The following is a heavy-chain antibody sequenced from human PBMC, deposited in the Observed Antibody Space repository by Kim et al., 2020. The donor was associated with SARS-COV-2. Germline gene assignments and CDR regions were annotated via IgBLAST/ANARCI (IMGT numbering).Heavy chain of an antibody. J-gene: IGHJ4*02. V-gene: IGHV3-30*04. D-gene: IGHD3-22*01. CDR1: GFTFSSYA. CDR2: ISYDGSNK. Sequence: GGSLRLSCAASGFTFSSYAMHWVRQAPGKGLEWVAVISYDGSNKYYADPVKGRFTISRANSKNTLYLQMNSLRAEDTAVYYCARDRSSYYYDSSGYFCSSLGYWGQGTLVTVSS. CDR3: ARDRSSYYYDSSGYFCSSLGY.